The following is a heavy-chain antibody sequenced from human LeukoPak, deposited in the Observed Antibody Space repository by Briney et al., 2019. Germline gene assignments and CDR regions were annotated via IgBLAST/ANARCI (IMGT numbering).Heavy chain of an antibody. J-gene: IGHJ6*02. CDR2: IGSSGSTI. D-gene: IGHD2-15*01. CDR3: ARADYSPNYYYGMDV. Sequence: KSGGSLRLSCAASGFTFSDYYMSWIRQAPGKGLEWVSYIGSSGSTIYYADSVKGRFTISRDNAKNSLYLQMNSLRAEDTAVYYCARADYSPNYYYGMDVWGQGTTVTVSS. CDR1: GFTFSDYY. V-gene: IGHV3-11*01.